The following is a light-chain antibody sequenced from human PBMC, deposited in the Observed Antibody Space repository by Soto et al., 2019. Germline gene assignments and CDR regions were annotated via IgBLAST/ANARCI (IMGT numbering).Light chain of an antibody. Sequence: QSALTQPASVSGSPGQSITISCTGTSSDVGSYNLVSWYQQHPGKAPKLILYEGSKRPSGVSYRFSGSKSGNTASLTISGLQAGDEADYYCCSYAGTSTYVCGSGTKVTVL. CDR2: EGS. CDR3: CSYAGTSTYV. J-gene: IGLJ1*01. CDR1: SSDVGSYNL. V-gene: IGLV2-23*01.